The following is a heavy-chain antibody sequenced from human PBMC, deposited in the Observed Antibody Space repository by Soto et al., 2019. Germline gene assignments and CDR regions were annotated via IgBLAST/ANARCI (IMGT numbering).Heavy chain of an antibody. CDR1: RFPFIKAL. J-gene: IGHJ4*02. CDR3: ITILLGYGFSATCYSYVDY. D-gene: IGHD3-9*01. V-gene: IGHV3-15*07. Sequence: PGGPLSLPCSSFRFPFIKALNNGVRQAPGKGLEWGDRINKKPHGRTADYATPVKGRFTISRNDSKNTLHLQLDGLKTEDTATNFLITILLGYGFSATCYSYVDYWGQGSRFTVSS. CDR2: INKKPHGRTA.